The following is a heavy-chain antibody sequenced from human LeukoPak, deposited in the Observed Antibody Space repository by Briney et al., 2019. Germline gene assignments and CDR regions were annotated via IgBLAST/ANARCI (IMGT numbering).Heavy chain of an antibody. CDR2: INSDGSEG. CDR1: GFTFSGFW. V-gene: IGHV3-7*03. CDR3: ARSSYSSSSSV. J-gene: IGHJ3*01. D-gene: IGHD6-6*01. Sequence: GGSLRLSCAVSGFTFSGFWMSWSRQAPGKGLEWVASINSDGSEGYYADVVKGRFTISRDNAKNSLYLQINSLRAEDTAVYYCARSSYSSSSSVWGQGTMATVSS.